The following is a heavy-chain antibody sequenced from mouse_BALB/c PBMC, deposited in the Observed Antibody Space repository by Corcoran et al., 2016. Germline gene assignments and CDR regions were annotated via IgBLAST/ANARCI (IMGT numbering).Heavy chain of an antibody. J-gene: IGHJ3*01. Sequence: DVQLQESGPGLVKPSQSLSLTCSVTGYSITSGYYWNWIRQFPGNKLEWMGYISYDGSNNYNPSLKNRISITRDTSKNQFFLKLNSVTTEDTATYYCARFDYDGAYWGQGTLVTVSA. V-gene: IGHV3-6*02. D-gene: IGHD2-4*01. CDR2: ISYDGSN. CDR3: ARFDYDGAY. CDR1: GYSITSGYY.